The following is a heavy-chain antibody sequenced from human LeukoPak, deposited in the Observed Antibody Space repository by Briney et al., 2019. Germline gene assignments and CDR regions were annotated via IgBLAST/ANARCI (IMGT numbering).Heavy chain of an antibody. V-gene: IGHV4-38-2*02. J-gene: IGHJ3*02. Sequence: SETLSLTCTVSGYSISSGYYWGWIRQPPGKGLEWIGSIYHSGSTYYNPSLKSRVTISVDTSKNQFSLKLSSVTAADTAVYYCARGGLETRGSFDIWGQGTMVTVSS. CDR2: IYHSGST. D-gene: IGHD5-12*01. CDR3: ARGGLETRGSFDI. CDR1: GYSISSGYY.